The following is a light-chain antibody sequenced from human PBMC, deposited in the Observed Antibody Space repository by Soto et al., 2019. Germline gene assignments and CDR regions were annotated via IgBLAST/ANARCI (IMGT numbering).Light chain of an antibody. Sequence: EVVLTQSPGTLSLSPGERATLSCRASQTININYLAWYQQKPGQAPRLLMSGASNRATGIPDRFSGSGSGTDFTLTINRLEPEDVAMYFCQQYNTSPRTFGQGTKVEVK. CDR1: QTININY. CDR2: GAS. V-gene: IGKV3-20*01. J-gene: IGKJ1*01. CDR3: QQYNTSPRT.